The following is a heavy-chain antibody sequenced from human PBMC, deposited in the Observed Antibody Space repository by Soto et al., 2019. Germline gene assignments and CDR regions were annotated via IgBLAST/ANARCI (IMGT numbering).Heavy chain of an antibody. CDR1: GFSLSTSGVG. CDR3: AHTLPEKWLVVLVW. CDR2: IYWDGDI. Sequence: QITLRESGPTLVEPTQTLTLTCTFSGFSLSTSGVGVGWIRQPPGKALDWLALIYWDGDIRYSASLKSRLTITKDTSKNQVVLTMTNMDPVDTATYYCAHTLPEKWLVVLVWWGQGTLVTVSS. D-gene: IGHD6-19*01. V-gene: IGHV2-5*02. J-gene: IGHJ4*02.